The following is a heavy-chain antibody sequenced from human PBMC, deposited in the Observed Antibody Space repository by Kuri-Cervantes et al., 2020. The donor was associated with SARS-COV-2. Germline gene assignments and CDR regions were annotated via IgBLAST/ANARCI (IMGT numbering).Heavy chain of an antibody. CDR3: ATPRRYYGDGFDY. J-gene: IGHJ4*02. CDR2: IYSGGST. D-gene: IGHD4-17*01. V-gene: IGHV3-66*02. CDR1: GFTVSSNY. Sequence: GGSLRLSCAASGFTVSSNYMSWVRQAPGKGLEWVSVIYSGGSTYYADSVKGRFTISRDNSKNTLYLQMNSLRAEDTAVYYCATPRRYYGDGFDYWGQGTLVTVSS.